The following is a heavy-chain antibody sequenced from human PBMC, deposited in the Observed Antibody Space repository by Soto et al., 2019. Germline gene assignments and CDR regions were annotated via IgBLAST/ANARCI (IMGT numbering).Heavy chain of an antibody. CDR1: GFTFSSYA. CDR3: ARVMIAARPSYYYYGMDF. CDR2: ISYDGSNK. D-gene: IGHD6-6*01. Sequence: QVQLVESGGGVVQPGRSLRLSCAASGFTFSSYAMHWVRQAPGKGLEWVAVISYDGSNKYYADSVKGRFTISRDNSKNTLYLQMNSLRAEDTAVYYCARVMIAARPSYYYYGMDFWGQGTTVTVSS. V-gene: IGHV3-30-3*01. J-gene: IGHJ6*02.